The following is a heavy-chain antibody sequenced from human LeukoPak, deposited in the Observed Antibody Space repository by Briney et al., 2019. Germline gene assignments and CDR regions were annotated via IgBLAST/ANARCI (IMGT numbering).Heavy chain of an antibody. D-gene: IGHD3-22*01. V-gene: IGHV1-18*01. Sequence: ASVKVSCKASGYTFTSYGISWVRQAPGQGLEWMGWIGAYNGNTNYAQKLQGRVTMTTDTSTSTAYMELRSLRSDDTAVYYCARPPRSYDSSGYAFDIWGQGTMVTVSS. CDR2: IGAYNGNT. J-gene: IGHJ3*02. CDR3: ARPPRSYDSSGYAFDI. CDR1: GYTFTSYG.